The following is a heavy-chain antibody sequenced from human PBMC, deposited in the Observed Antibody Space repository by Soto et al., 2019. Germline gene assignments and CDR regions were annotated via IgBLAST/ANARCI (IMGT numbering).Heavy chain of an antibody. CDR3: ATAKLLLPWLFDY. CDR1: GFTFSSYS. V-gene: IGHV3-48*01. Sequence: GGSLRLSCAASGFTFSSYSMNWVRQAPGKGLEWVSYISSSSSTIYYADSVKGRFTISRDDSKNTLFLQMNSLSAEDTAVYYCATAKLLLPWLFDYWGQGTLVTVSS. CDR2: ISSSSSTI. D-gene: IGHD2-15*01. J-gene: IGHJ4*02.